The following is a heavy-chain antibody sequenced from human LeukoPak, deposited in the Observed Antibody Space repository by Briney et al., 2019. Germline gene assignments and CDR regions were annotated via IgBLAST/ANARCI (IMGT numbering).Heavy chain of an antibody. V-gene: IGHV3-73*01. Sequence: GGSLRLSCAASGFTFSGSAMHWVRQASGKGLEWVGRIRSKANSYATAYAASVKGRFTISRDNSKNTLYLQMNSLRAEDTAVYYCARDRNYYDSSGYDYWGQGTLVTVSS. D-gene: IGHD3-22*01. CDR3: ARDRNYYDSSGYDY. CDR2: IRSKANSYAT. J-gene: IGHJ4*02. CDR1: GFTFSGSA.